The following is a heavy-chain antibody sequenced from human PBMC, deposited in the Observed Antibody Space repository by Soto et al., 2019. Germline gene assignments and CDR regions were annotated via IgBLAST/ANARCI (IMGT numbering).Heavy chain of an antibody. CDR2: ISGSGGRT. CDR1: GFTFSSYA. D-gene: IGHD4-17*01. V-gene: IGHV3-23*01. J-gene: IGHJ5*02. Sequence: AGGSLRLSCAASGFTFSSYAMSWVRQAPGKGLEWVSSISGSGGRTYYADSVKGRFTISRDNSKNTLYLQMNSLRAEDTAVYYCAKEPINVPGEYSLFDPWGQGTLVNVSS. CDR3: AKEPINVPGEYSLFDP.